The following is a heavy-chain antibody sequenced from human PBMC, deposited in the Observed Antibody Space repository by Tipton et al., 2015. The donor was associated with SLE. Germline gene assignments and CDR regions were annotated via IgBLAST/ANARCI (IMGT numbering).Heavy chain of an antibody. J-gene: IGHJ1*01. CDR1: GFTFSSYW. V-gene: IGHV3-74*01. Sequence: GSLRLSCAASGFTFSSYWMHWVRQAAGKGLVWVSRINSDGSYTSYADSVKGRFTISRDNAKNTLYLQMNSLRAEDTAVYYCARDLARADYDRFQHWGQGTLVTVSS. CDR3: ARDLARADYDRFQH. D-gene: IGHD3-22*01. CDR2: INSDGSYT.